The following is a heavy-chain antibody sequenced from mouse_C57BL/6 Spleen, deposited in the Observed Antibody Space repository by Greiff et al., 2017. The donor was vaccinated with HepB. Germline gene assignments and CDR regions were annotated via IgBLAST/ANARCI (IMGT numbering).Heavy chain of an antibody. D-gene: IGHD1-1*01. CDR1: GYTFTSYW. CDR2: IDPSDSET. J-gene: IGHJ2*01. Sequence: QVQLKQPGAELVRPGSSVKLSCKASGYTFTSYWMHWVKQRPIQGLEWIGNIDPSDSETHYNQKFKDKATLTVDKSSSTAYMQLSSLTSEDSAVYYCARALFYGSSLDYWGQGTTLTVSS. V-gene: IGHV1-52*01. CDR3: ARALFYGSSLDY.